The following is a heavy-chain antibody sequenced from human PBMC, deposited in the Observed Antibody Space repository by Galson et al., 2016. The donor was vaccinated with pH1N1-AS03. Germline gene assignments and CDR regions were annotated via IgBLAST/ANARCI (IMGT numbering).Heavy chain of an antibody. CDR2: IIIGRGLPL. CDR3: ARRPTGIDY. CDR1: RGSFGGAY. J-gene: IGHJ4*02. Sequence: ETLSLTCTVSRGSFGGAYWTWIRQPPGKGLEWIGEIIIGRGLPLTYTPSLKRRVTISIDTSRGELSLKLRSVTAADTGVYYCARRPTGIDYWGQGVQVTVSS. D-gene: IGHD3-10*01. V-gene: IGHV4-34*12.